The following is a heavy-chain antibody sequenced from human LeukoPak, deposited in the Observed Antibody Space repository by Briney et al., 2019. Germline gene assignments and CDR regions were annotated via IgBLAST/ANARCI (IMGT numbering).Heavy chain of an antibody. CDR2: ISGSGGTT. CDR1: GFTFRNYA. Sequence: QPGGSLRLSCAASGFTFRNYAMGWVRQAPGKGLEWVSGISGSGGTTEYADSVKGRFTISRDNSKNTLYLQMNSLRVEDTAVYSCAREVVTAATFDFWGQGTLVTVSS. D-gene: IGHD2-21*02. J-gene: IGHJ4*02. CDR3: AREVVTAATFDF. V-gene: IGHV3-23*01.